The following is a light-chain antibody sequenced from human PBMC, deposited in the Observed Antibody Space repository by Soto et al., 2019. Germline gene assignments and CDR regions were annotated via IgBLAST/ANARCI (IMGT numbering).Light chain of an antibody. J-gene: IGLJ2*01. CDR2: DVS. Sequence: QSALTQPASVSGSPGQSITISCTGTSSDVGGYNYVSWYQQHPGKAPKLMIYDVSNRPSGVSNHFSGSKSGNTASLTISVPQVEDEADYYCSSDSSSSTLVVFGGGTKLTVL. CDR1: SSDVGGYNY. V-gene: IGLV2-14*01. CDR3: SSDSSSSTLVV.